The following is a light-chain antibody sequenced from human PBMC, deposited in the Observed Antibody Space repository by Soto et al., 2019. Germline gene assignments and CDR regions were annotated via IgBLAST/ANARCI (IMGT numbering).Light chain of an antibody. Sequence: QSVLTQPASVSGSPGQSITIPCTGTSSDVGGYNYVSWYQQHPGKAPKLTIYEVSNRPSGVSNRFSGSKSGNTASLTISGLQAEDEADYYCSSYTSSSTSGYVFGTGTKVTVL. V-gene: IGLV2-14*01. CDR1: SSDVGGYNY. CDR2: EVS. CDR3: SSYTSSSTSGYV. J-gene: IGLJ1*01.